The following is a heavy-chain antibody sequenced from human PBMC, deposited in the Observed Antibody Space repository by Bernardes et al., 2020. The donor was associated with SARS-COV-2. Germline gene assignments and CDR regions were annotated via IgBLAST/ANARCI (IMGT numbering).Heavy chain of an antibody. CDR2: IDDMEGT. V-gene: IGHV4-39*01. Sequence: SESLSLTCTVSGDSISSCTYYWGWLRQSPGKGLESIVSIDDMEGTYYNPSRKGRITFSVDTSKNQFSLRLSSPTAADAVVYYCARHPRRLQVCGSWFDPWGPGTMVNVSS. J-gene: IGHJ5*02. CDR1: GDSISSCTYY. CDR3: ARHPRRLQVCGSWFDP. D-gene: IGHD5-12*01.